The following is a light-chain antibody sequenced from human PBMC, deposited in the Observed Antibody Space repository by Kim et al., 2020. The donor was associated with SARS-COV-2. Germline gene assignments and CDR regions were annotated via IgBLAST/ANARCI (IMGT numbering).Light chain of an antibody. Sequence: EIVLTQSPGTLSLSPGERATLSCRASQSVRDNYLAWYQQRPGQAPRLLIYGASSRATGIPDRFTGSGSGTDFILTITRLEPEDFAVYYCQQYRSAPLLTFSGRTKAEF. CDR2: GAS. J-gene: IGKJ4*01. CDR1: QSVRDNY. CDR3: QQYRSAPLLT. V-gene: IGKV3-20*01.